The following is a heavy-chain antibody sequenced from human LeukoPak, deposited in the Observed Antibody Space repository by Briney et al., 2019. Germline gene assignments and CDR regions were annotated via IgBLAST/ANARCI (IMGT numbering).Heavy chain of an antibody. CDR2: STRSGGSI. Sequence: PGGSLRLSCAASGFTFSSYTINWVRQAPGKGLEWLLSSTRSGGSIYYTDSVKGRLTVSRDNAKNSLYLQMNSLRAEDMAVYYCARVHGYLGYSMDVWGKGTTGTVSS. J-gene: IGHJ6*04. V-gene: IGHV3-21*01. CDR3: ARVHGYLGYSMDV. D-gene: IGHD2-15*01. CDR1: GFTFSSYT.